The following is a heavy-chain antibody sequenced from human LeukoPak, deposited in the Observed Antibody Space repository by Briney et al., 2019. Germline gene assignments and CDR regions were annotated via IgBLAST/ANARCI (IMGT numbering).Heavy chain of an antibody. CDR1: GGTLSSYA. CDR3: AVVPAAIGYYYMDV. Sequence: GASVKVSCKASGGTLSSYAISWVRQAPGQGLEWMGRIIPIFGTANYAQKFQGRVTITTDESTSTAYMELSSLRSEDTAVYYCAVVPAAIGYYYMDVWGKGTTVTVSS. V-gene: IGHV1-69*05. J-gene: IGHJ6*03. D-gene: IGHD2-2*02. CDR2: IIPIFGTA.